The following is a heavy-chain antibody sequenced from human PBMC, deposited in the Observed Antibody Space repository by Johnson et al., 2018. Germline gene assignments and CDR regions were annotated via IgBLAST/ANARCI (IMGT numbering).Heavy chain of an antibody. CDR1: GFTFSDYY. V-gene: IGHV3-11*04. D-gene: IGHD4-23*01. CDR2: ISSTGGTR. Sequence: VQLVESGGGLVKPGGPLRLSCAASGFTFSDYYMTWIRQVPGKGLEWVSYISSTGGTRHYADSVKGRFTISRDNAKNSLYLQMNRLRADDTAVYYCATSNGGNSVYYYMDVWGKGTTVTVSS. CDR3: ATSNGGNSVYYYMDV. J-gene: IGHJ6*03.